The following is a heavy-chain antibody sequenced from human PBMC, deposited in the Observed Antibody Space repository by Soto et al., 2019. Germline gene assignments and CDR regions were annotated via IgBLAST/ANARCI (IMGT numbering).Heavy chain of an antibody. CDR2: IYYSGTS. Sequence: PSETLSLTCTVSGGSVSSGSYYWSWIRQPPGKGLEWIGTIYYSGTSYHNPSLKSRVTISVDTSKNQFSLTLTSVTAADTAVYYCASRVEGLYSGNDRYYFDYWGQGTLVTVSS. CDR3: ASRVEGLYSGNDRYYFDY. J-gene: IGHJ4*02. D-gene: IGHD5-12*01. V-gene: IGHV4-39*01. CDR1: GGSVSSGSYY.